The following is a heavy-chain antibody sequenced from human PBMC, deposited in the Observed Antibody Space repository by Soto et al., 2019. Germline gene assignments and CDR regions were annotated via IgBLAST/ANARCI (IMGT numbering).Heavy chain of an antibody. Sequence: GESLKISCKGSGYSFTSYWISWVRQMPGKGLEWMGRIDPSDSYTNYSPSFQGHVTISADKSISTAYLQWSSLKASDTAMYYCARNPHLDCSGGSCYSDYWGQGTLVTVSS. CDR2: IDPSDSYT. CDR1: GYSFTSYW. V-gene: IGHV5-10-1*01. J-gene: IGHJ4*02. D-gene: IGHD2-15*01. CDR3: ARNPHLDCSGGSCYSDY.